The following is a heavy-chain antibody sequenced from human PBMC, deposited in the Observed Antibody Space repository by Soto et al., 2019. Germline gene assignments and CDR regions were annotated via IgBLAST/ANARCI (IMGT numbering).Heavy chain of an antibody. J-gene: IGHJ6*02. CDR2: IYYSGST. V-gene: IGHV4-31*03. Sequence: SETLSLTCTVSGGSISSGGYYWSWIRQHPGKGPEWIGYIYYSGSTYYNPSLKSRVTISVDTSKNQFSLKLSSVTAADTAVYYCARDRIQLWSTYYYYYYGMDVWGQGTTVTVSS. CDR3: ARDRIQLWSTYYYYYYGMDV. D-gene: IGHD5-18*01. CDR1: GGSISSGGYY.